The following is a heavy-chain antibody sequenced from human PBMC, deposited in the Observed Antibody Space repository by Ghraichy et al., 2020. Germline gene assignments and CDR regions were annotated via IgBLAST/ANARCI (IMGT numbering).Heavy chain of an antibody. CDR1: GDTFSSYA. V-gene: IGHV1-69*06. CDR3: AKREDSSSSQYYYYYYGMDV. CDR2: IIPIFGRA. D-gene: IGHD6-6*01. Sequence: SVKVSCKASGDTFSSYAISWVRQAPGQGLEWMGGIIPIFGRANYAQKFQGRVTITADKSTSTAYMELSSLRSEDTAVYYCAKREDSSSSQYYYYYYGMDVWGQGTTVTVSS. J-gene: IGHJ6*02.